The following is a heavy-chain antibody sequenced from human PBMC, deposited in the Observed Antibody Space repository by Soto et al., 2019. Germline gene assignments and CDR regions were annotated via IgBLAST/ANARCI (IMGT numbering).Heavy chain of an antibody. V-gene: IGHV4-59*12. D-gene: IGHD2-21*02. CDR1: GGSISSYY. CDR3: AREDDGGDSLDV. J-gene: IGHJ6*02. CDR2: IHHSGST. Sequence: SETLSLTCTVSGGSISSYYWSWIRQPPGKGLEWIGYIHHSGSTLYNPSLKSRLTISVDTSKNQFSLHLTSVTAADTAVYFCAREDDGGDSLDVWGQGTTVTVSS.